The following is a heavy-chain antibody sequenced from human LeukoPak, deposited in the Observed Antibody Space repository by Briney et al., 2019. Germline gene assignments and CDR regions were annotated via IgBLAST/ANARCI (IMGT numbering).Heavy chain of an antibody. Sequence: PGGSLRLSCVVSGFTFSSYWMSWVRQAPGKGLEWVANIKQDGSEKYYVDSVKGRFTMSRDNAKESLYLRMNSLRAEDTAVYYCAGGGGWVFDYWGQGTLVTVSS. D-gene: IGHD6-19*01. J-gene: IGHJ4*02. V-gene: IGHV3-7*01. CDR2: IKQDGSEK. CDR3: AGGGGWVFDY. CDR1: GFTFSSYW.